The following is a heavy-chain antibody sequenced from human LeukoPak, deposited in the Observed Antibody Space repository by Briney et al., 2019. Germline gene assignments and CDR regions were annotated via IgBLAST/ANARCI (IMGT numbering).Heavy chain of an antibody. CDR2: IRRSSTYI. J-gene: IGHJ3*02. D-gene: IGHD3-10*01. CDR3: ARGHYGSGIHQGAFDI. CDR1: GFTVSSNY. V-gene: IGHV3-21*01. Sequence: GGSLRLSCAATGFTVSSNYMSWVRQAPGKGLEWLSSIRRSSTYIFYADSVKGRFTISRDNAKNSLFLQMNSLRAEDTAVYYCARGHYGSGIHQGAFDIWGQGTIVTVSS.